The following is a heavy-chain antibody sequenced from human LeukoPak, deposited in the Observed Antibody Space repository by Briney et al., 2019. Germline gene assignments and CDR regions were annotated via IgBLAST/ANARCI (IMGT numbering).Heavy chain of an antibody. CDR1: GYTFTSYD. J-gene: IGHJ4*02. V-gene: IGHV1-8*01. CDR2: MNPNSGNT. Sequence: ASVKVSCKASGYTFTSYDINWVRQATGQGHEWMGWMNPNSGNTGYAQKFQGRVTMTRNTSISTAYMELSSLRSEDTDVYYCARGLSNQYYDFWSGYYPFDYWGQGTLVTVSS. D-gene: IGHD3-3*01. CDR3: ARGLSNQYYDFWSGYYPFDY.